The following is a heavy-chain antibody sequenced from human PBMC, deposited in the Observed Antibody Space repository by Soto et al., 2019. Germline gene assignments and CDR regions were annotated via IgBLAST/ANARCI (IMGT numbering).Heavy chain of an antibody. V-gene: IGHV3-53*01. CDR2: IYSGGST. J-gene: IGHJ4*02. CDR1: GFTVSSNY. CDR3: ATRGVAGSPDY. D-gene: IGHD6-19*01. Sequence: GGSLRLCCAAAGFTVSSNYMSWVRQAPGKGLEWVSVIYSGGSTYYADSVKGRFTISRDNSKNTLYLQMNSLRAEDTAVYYCATRGVAGSPDYWGQGTLVTVSS.